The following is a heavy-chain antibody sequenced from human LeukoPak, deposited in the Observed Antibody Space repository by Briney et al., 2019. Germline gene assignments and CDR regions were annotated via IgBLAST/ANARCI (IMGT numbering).Heavy chain of an antibody. J-gene: IGHJ4*02. CDR3: ARYGSGNFNDY. CDR1: GLTFSDYY. Sequence: GGSLRLSCAASGLTFSDYYMSWIRQAPGKGLEWVSYISSISSYTNYADSVKGRFTISRDNAKNSLYLQMNSLRAEDTAVYYCARYGSGNFNDYWGQGTLVTVSS. V-gene: IGHV3-11*06. D-gene: IGHD3-10*01. CDR2: ISSISSYT.